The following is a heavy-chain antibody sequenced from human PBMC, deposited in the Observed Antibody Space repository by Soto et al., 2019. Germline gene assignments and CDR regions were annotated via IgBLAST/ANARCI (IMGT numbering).Heavy chain of an antibody. CDR3: ARSRKEYSCSSGRAYYYYYYGMDV. D-gene: IGHD6-6*01. Sequence: SETLSLTCAVYGGSFSGYYWSWIRQPPGKGLEWIGEINHSGSTNYNPSLKSRVTISVDTSKNQFSLKLSSVPAADTAVYYCARSRKEYSCSSGRAYYYYYYGMDVWGQGTTVTVSS. J-gene: IGHJ6*02. CDR1: GGSFSGYY. CDR2: INHSGST. V-gene: IGHV4-34*01.